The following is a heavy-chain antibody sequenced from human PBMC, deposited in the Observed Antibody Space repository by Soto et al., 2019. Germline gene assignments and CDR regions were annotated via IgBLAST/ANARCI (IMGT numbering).Heavy chain of an antibody. V-gene: IGHV3-74*01. D-gene: IGHD1-1*01. Sequence: EVQLVESGGGLVQPGGSLRLSCAASGFTFSSYWMHWVRQAPGKGLVWVSRINRDGSTISYADSVKGRFTISRDNAKNTRKLQMCNLSAEDTAVYYCERVGTGNCDFDLWGRGTLVTVSS. CDR2: INRDGSTI. CDR3: ERVGTGNCDFDL. J-gene: IGHJ2*01. CDR1: GFTFSSYW.